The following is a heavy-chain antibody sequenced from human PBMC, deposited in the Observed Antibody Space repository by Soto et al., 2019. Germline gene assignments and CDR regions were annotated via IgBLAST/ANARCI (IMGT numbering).Heavy chain of an antibody. D-gene: IGHD4-17*01. CDR2: ISSSSSTI. CDR3: ARDLNYGLFDY. V-gene: IGHV3-48*01. Sequence: GGSLRLSSAASGFTFSSYSMNWVRQAPGKGLEWVSSISSSSSTIYYADSVKARFTISRDNAKNSLYLQMNSLRAEDTAVYYCARDLNYGLFDYWGQGTLVTVSS. J-gene: IGHJ4*02. CDR1: GFTFSSYS.